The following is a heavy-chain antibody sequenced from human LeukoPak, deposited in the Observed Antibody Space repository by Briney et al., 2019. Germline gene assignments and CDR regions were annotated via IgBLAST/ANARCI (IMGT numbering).Heavy chain of an antibody. CDR2: INSDGTST. J-gene: IGHJ4*02. CDR1: GFIFSNSW. Sequence: GGSLRLSCAASGFIFSNSWMHWVRQAPGKGLVWVSRINSDGTSTSYADSVKGRFTISRDNAKNTLYLQMNSLRAEDTAVYYCARDGNWAFDYWGQGTLVTVSS. CDR3: ARDGNWAFDY. V-gene: IGHV3-74*01. D-gene: IGHD7-27*01.